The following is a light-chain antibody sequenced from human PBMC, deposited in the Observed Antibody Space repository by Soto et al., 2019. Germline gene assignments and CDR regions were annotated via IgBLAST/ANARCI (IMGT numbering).Light chain of an antibody. CDR1: QNVSSH. J-gene: IGKJ3*01. V-gene: IGKV3-11*01. CDR2: DAS. Sequence: ETLLTQSPATLSLSPGERATLSCRASQNVSSHLAWYQQIPGQAPRRLIFDASNRATGVPARFSGSGSGTDFTLTISSLEPEDFAGYYCQQRSNWPPPFTFGPGTKVDVK. CDR3: QQRSNWPPPFT.